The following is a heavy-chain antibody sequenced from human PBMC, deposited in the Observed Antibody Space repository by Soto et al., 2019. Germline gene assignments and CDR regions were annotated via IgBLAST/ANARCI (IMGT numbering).Heavy chain of an antibody. V-gene: IGHV4-30-4*01. J-gene: IGHJ4*02. D-gene: IGHD1-1*01. Sequence: VQLQESGPGLVKPAQTLSLTCTVSGGSVSRGDYYWSWIRQSPGKALEWIAYIYYSGSTYYNPSLKSRLSISVDSSKNQFFLKLTSVTAADTAVYYCARGRGYRLYNWNLNYWGQGTLVTVSS. CDR3: ARGRGYRLYNWNLNY. CDR1: GGSVSRGDYY. CDR2: IYYSGST.